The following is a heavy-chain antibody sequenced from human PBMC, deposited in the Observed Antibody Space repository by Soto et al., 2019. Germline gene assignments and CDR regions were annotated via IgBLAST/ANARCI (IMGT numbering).Heavy chain of an antibody. CDR2: ITPFSGDV. D-gene: IGHD1-26*01. V-gene: IGHV1-45*02. CDR1: GNTFTYRY. J-gene: IGHJ4*02. Sequence: QMQLVQSGAEVKKIGSSVTVSCKALGNTFTYRYLHWVRQAPGQALEWMGWITPFSGDVHYAQKFQERVTITRDRSINTAYMQMSSLRSEDTAMYFCAGGGAGSGPFTWELPDHWGQGTLVTVSS. CDR3: AGGGAGSGPFTWELPDH.